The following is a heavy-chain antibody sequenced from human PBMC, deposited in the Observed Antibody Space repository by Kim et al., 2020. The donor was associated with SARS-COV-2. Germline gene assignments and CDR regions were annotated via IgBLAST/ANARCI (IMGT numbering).Heavy chain of an antibody. CDR3: ARRPIGYQLLWPFIGAFDI. CDR2: IYPGDSDT. D-gene: IGHD2-2*01. Sequence: GESLKISCKGSGYSFTSYWIGWVRQMPGKGLEWMGIIYPGDSDTRYSPSFQGQVTISADKSISTAYLQWSSLKASDTAMYYCARRPIGYQLLWPFIGAFDIWGQGTMVTVSS. CDR1: GYSFTSYW. J-gene: IGHJ3*02. V-gene: IGHV5-51*01.